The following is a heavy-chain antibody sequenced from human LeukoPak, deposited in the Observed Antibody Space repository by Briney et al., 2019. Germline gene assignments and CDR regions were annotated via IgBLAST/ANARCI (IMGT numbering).Heavy chain of an antibody. V-gene: IGHV3-48*01. J-gene: IGHJ3*02. CDR2: INSGSSTI. CDR1: EFSLRSYS. D-gene: IGHD1-1*01. Sequence: GGSLRLSCGASEFSLRSYSMDWVRQAPGKGLEWVSHINSGSSTIYYADSVKGRFTISRDNAGNSLYLHMNSLRAEDTAVYYCARVLLERPGIDSFDMWGQGTMVTVTS. CDR3: ARVLLERPGIDSFDM.